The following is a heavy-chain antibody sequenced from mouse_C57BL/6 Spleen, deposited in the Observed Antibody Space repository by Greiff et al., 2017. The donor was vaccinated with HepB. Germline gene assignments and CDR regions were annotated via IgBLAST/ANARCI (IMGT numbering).Heavy chain of an antibody. CDR2: INPSTGGT. V-gene: IGHV1-43*01. CDR1: GYSFTGYY. CDR3: ARRDYDYCDY. Sequence: VQLQQSGPELVKPGASVKISCKASGYSFTGYYMHWVKQSSEKSLEWIGEINPSTGGTSYNQKFKGKATLTVDKSSSTAYMQLKSLTSEDSAVYYCARRDYDYCDYWGQGTTLTVSS. D-gene: IGHD1-1*01. J-gene: IGHJ2*01.